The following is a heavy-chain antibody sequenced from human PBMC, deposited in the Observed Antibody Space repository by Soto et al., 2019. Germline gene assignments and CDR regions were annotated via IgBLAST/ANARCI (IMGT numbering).Heavy chain of an antibody. CDR2: ISGSGGST. J-gene: IGHJ4*02. V-gene: IGHV3-23*01. D-gene: IGHD6-13*01. CDR3: AKLREPAAAGMSYFDY. Sequence: EVQLLESGGGLVQPGGSLRLSCAASGFTFSSYAMSWVRQAPGKGLEWVSAISGSGGSTYYADSVKGRFTISRDNSKNTLYLQMNSLRAEDTAVYYCAKLREPAAAGMSYFDYWGQGTLVTVSS. CDR1: GFTFSSYA.